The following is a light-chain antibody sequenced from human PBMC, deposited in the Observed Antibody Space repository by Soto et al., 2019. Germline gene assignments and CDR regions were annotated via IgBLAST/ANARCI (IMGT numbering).Light chain of an antibody. CDR1: TSNIGSKT. CDR3: ATWDDSLPAV. J-gene: IGLJ2*01. Sequence: QSVLTQPPSASGTPGQRGTISCSGSTSNIGSKTVSWYQQLPGSAPRVRIYNNNGRPSGVPDRFSGSKSGTSASLAISGLQSEDEADYYCATWDDSLPAVFGGGTKLTVL. V-gene: IGLV1-44*01. CDR2: NNN.